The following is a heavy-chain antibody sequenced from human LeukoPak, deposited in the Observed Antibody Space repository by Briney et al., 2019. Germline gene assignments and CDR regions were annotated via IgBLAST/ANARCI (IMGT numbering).Heavy chain of an antibody. CDR2: ISSSSNYI. D-gene: IGHD5-12*01. CDR1: GFTFNSYT. CDR3: AKSLYSGYDWEYFDY. V-gene: IGHV3-21*01. Sequence: GGSLRLSCAASGFTFNSYTMYWVRQAPGKGLEWVSSISSSSNYIYYADSVEGRLTISRDDAKNSLYLQMNSLRAEDTAVYYCAKSLYSGYDWEYFDYWGQGTLVTVSS. J-gene: IGHJ4*02.